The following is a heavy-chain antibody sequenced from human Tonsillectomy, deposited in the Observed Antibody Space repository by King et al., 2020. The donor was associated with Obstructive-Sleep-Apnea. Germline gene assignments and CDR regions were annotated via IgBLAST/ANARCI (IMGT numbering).Heavy chain of an antibody. V-gene: IGHV3-11*01. CDR3: ARQTYYYDSSGLDY. J-gene: IGHJ4*02. Sequence: VQLVESGGDLVTPGGSLRLSCAASGFTFSDYYMNWSRHAPGKGLEWISYISSSDDTMSYADFVKGRFTISRDNAKNSLYLQLNSLRAEDTAVYYCARQTYYYDSSGLDYWGQGTLVIVSS. CDR1: GFTFSDYY. CDR2: ISSSDDTM. D-gene: IGHD3-22*01.